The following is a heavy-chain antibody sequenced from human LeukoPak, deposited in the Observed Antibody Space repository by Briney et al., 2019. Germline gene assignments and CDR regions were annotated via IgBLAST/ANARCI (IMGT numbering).Heavy chain of an antibody. Sequence: KPSETLSLTCTVSGGSISSSSYYWGWVRQPPGKGLEWIVSIYYSGSTYYNPSLKSRVTISVDTSKNQFSLKLSSVTAADTAVYYCARQAGYYDFWSGYPDYWGQGTLVTVSS. V-gene: IGHV4-39*01. CDR1: GGSISSSSYY. CDR3: ARQAGYYDFWSGYPDY. CDR2: IYYSGST. D-gene: IGHD3-3*01. J-gene: IGHJ4*02.